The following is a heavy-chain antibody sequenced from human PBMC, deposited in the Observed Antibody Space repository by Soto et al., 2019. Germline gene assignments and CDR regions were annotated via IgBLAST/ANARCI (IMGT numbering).Heavy chain of an antibody. V-gene: IGHV7-4-1*01. CDR2: INTNTGNP. D-gene: IGHD2-2*01. CDR1: GYTFTSYA. Sequence: ASVKVSCKASGYTFTSYAMNWVRQAPGQGLEWMGWINTNTGNPTYAQGFTGRFVFSLDTSVSTAYLQICSLKAEDTAVYYCARDYLLPTITYYYYYYGMDVWGQGTTVTVSS. CDR3: ARDYLLPTITYYYYYYGMDV. J-gene: IGHJ6*02.